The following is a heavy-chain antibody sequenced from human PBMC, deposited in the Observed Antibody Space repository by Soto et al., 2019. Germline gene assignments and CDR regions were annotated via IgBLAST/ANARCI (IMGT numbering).Heavy chain of an antibody. V-gene: IGHV3-15*07. CDR1: GFTFKTAW. CDR3: AADSPAWGAYAFDY. Sequence: PGGSLRLSCAASGFTFKTAWMNWVRQSPGKGLEWVGRIKSENDGGIIDYAAPVKGRFIISRDDSKNTVYLEMNSLNTEDTAVFYCAADSPAWGAYAFDYWGRGILVTVSS. J-gene: IGHJ4*02. CDR2: IKSENDGGII. D-gene: IGHD3-16*01.